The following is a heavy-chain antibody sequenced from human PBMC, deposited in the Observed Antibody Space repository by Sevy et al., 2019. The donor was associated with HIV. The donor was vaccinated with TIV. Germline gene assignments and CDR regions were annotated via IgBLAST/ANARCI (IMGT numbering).Heavy chain of an antibody. Sequence: GGSLGLSCAASGFTFSSYAMSWVRQAPGKGLEWVSTIRGSGGSTYYADSVKGRFTISRDNSKNTLSLQMNSLRAEDTAVYFCAKGNNYYYDSSGYFDYWGQGTLVTVSS. J-gene: IGHJ4*02. CDR2: IRGSGGST. CDR3: AKGNNYYYDSSGYFDY. CDR1: GFTFSSYA. D-gene: IGHD3-22*01. V-gene: IGHV3-23*01.